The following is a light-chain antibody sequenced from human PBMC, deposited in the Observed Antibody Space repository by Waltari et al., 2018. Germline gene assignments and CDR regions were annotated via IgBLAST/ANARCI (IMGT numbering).Light chain of an antibody. V-gene: IGLV2-14*01. CDR3: SSYTGDNILL. CDR2: EVK. CDR1: SSDIGRYNT. Sequence: QSALTQPASVSGSPGQSITISCTGTSSDIGRYNTVSWYQQYPGKAPQIIIYEVKKRPSGLSTLFSASTSGNTASLTISALQADDEAYFYCSSYTGDNILLFGGGTKVTVL. J-gene: IGLJ3*02.